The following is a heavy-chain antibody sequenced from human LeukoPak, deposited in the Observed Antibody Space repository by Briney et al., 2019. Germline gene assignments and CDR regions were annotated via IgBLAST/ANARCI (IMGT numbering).Heavy chain of an antibody. V-gene: IGHV1-8*01. Sequence: ASVKVSCKASGYTFTSYDINWVRQATGQGLEWMGWMNPNSGNTGYAQKFQGRVTMTRNTSISTAYMELSSLRSEDTAVYYCAGCPPYYDFWNAITMDVWGQGTTVTVSS. CDR2: MNPNSGNT. CDR3: AGCPPYYDFWNAITMDV. CDR1: GYTFTSYD. J-gene: IGHJ6*02. D-gene: IGHD3-3*01.